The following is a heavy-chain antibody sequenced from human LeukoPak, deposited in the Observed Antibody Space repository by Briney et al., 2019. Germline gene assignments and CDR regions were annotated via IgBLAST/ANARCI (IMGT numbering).Heavy chain of an antibody. J-gene: IGHJ4*02. CDR1: GGSISSGGYY. CDR2: IYYSGST. D-gene: IGHD3-10*01. Sequence: SETLSLTCTVSGGSISSGGYYWSWIRQHPGRGLEWIGYIYYSGSTYYNPSLKSRVTISVDTSKNQFSLKLSSVTAADTAVYYCARGIWFGELLGPYYFDYWGQGTLVTVSS. V-gene: IGHV4-31*03. CDR3: ARGIWFGELLGPYYFDY.